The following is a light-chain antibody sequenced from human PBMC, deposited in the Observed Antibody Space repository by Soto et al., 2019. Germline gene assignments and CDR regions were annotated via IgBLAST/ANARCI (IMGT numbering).Light chain of an antibody. J-gene: IGKJ1*01. CDR1: QRFXSSY. CDR3: QQYERYST. Sequence: LTQAAGPLSFTPGKRATLSCRASQRFXSSYLAWHRQRPGQAPGLLIYGASTRATGIPARFSGSGSGTEFTLTISGLQAEDSATYCCQQYERYSTVGQGTKVEIK. V-gene: IGKV3-20*01. CDR2: GAS.